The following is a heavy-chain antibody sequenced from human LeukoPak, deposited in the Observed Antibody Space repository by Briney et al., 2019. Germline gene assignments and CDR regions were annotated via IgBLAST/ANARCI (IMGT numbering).Heavy chain of an antibody. Sequence: ASVKVSCKASGYTFTSYGISWVRQAPGQGLEWMGWISAYNGNTNYAQKFQGTVTMTRDTSTSTAYMELSSLRSEDTAVYYCARETKTYCGGDCYLGGYYYYMDVWGKGTTVTVSS. V-gene: IGHV1-18*01. CDR3: ARETKTYCGGDCYLGGYYYYMDV. CDR1: GYTFTSYG. J-gene: IGHJ6*03. D-gene: IGHD2-21*02. CDR2: ISAYNGNT.